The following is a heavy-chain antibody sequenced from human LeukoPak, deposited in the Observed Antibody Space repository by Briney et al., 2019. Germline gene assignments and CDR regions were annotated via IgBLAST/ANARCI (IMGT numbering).Heavy chain of an antibody. J-gene: IGHJ6*02. CDR3: ARSQEGYYYFPLDV. V-gene: IGHV3-7*03. CDR2: IKYVGSEK. D-gene: IGHD2-8*01. Sequence: GGSLRLSCAASRFTFTNYWMSWVRQAPGKGLEWVANIKYVGSEKYYVDSVKGRFTISRDNAKNSLYLQMNSLRVEDTAVYYCARSQEGYYYFPLDVWGQGTTVTVSS. CDR1: RFTFTNYW.